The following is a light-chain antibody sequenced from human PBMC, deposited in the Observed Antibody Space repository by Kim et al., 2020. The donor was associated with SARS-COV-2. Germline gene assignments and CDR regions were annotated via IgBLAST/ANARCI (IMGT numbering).Light chain of an antibody. CDR3: QQYGGSPRT. CDR1: QSVSNNY. V-gene: IGKV3-20*01. CDR2: GAS. Sequence: YPGESATLSCRASQSVSNNYLAGYQQKPGQAPRLLIYGASSRATGIPDRFSGSGSGTDFTLTISRLEPEDFAVFYCQQYGGSPRTFGQGTKVDIK. J-gene: IGKJ1*01.